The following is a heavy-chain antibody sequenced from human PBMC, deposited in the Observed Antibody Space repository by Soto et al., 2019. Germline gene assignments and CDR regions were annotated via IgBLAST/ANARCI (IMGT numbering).Heavy chain of an antibody. Sequence: GESLKISCKGSGYSFTSYWIGWVRQMPGKGLEWMGIIYPGDSDTRYSPSFQGQVTISADKSISTAYLQWSSLKASDTAMYYCARRSSPDYYYYYGMDVWGQGTTVTVSS. CDR2: IYPGDSDT. V-gene: IGHV5-51*01. CDR3: ARRSSPDYYYYYGMDV. J-gene: IGHJ6*02. D-gene: IGHD6-6*01. CDR1: GYSFTSYW.